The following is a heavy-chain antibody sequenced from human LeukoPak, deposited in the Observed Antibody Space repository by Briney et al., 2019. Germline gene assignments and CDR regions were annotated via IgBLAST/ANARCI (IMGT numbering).Heavy chain of an antibody. Sequence: SQTLSLTCAISGDSVSSNSAAWNWIRQSPSRGLEWLGRTYYRSKWYNDYAVSVKSRIAINPDTSKNQFSLQLNSVTPEDTAVYYCAMGASDSAWGYFDYWGQGTLVTVSS. CDR3: AMGASDSAWGYFDY. D-gene: IGHD2-21*02. J-gene: IGHJ4*02. CDR1: GDSVSSNSAA. V-gene: IGHV6-1*01. CDR2: TYYRSKWYN.